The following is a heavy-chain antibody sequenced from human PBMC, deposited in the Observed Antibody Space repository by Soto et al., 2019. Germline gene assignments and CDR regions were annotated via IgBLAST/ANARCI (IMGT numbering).Heavy chain of an antibody. CDR2: VYHSGST. CDR3: ARGMTTVTTFDY. Sequence: QLQLQESGSGLVKPSQTLSLTCAVSGGSISSGGYSCNWLRQPPGKGLEWIGYVYHSGSTYYNPSLKSRVPISVDRSKNQFTLKLSSVTAADTAVYYCARGMTTVTTFDYWGQGTLVTVSS. CDR1: GGSISSGGYS. D-gene: IGHD4-17*01. V-gene: IGHV4-30-2*01. J-gene: IGHJ4*02.